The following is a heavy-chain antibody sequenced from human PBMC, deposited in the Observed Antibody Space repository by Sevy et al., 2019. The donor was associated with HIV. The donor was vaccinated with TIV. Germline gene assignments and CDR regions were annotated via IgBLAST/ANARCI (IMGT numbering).Heavy chain of an antibody. J-gene: IGHJ4*02. V-gene: IGHV3-49*04. D-gene: IGHD6-13*01. Sequence: GGSLRLSCTASGFTFGDYCMSWVRQAPGKGLEWVAFLNSDVYGGTVDHAASVRVRFVISRGDSKTIAYLPMNDLKTEDTGVYYCTRWKAAQSIFDYWGQGALVTVSS. CDR2: LNSDVYGGTV. CDR3: TRWKAAQSIFDY. CDR1: GFTFGDYC.